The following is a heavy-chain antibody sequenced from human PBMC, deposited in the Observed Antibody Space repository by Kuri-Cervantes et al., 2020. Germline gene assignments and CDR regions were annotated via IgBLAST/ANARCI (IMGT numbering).Heavy chain of an antibody. V-gene: IGHV1-2*02. J-gene: IGHJ4*02. CDR3: ARDRRYSSSWYFDY. CDR1: GYTFTYRY. Sequence: ASVKVSCKASGYTFTYRYLHWARQAPGQGLEWMGWINPNSGGTNYAQKFQGRVTMTRDTSISTAYMELSRLRSDDTAVYYCARDRRYSSSWYFDYWGQGTLVTVSS. D-gene: IGHD6-13*01. CDR2: INPNSGGT.